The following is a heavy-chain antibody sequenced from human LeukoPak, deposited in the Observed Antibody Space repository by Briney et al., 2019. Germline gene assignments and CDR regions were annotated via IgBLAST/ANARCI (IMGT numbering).Heavy chain of an antibody. J-gene: IGHJ4*02. Sequence: PGWSLRLSCAASGYTFTSYYMHWVRQAPGQGLEWMGIINPSGGSTSYAQKFQGRVTMTRDTSTSTVYMELSSLRSEDTAVYYCARGNGGSPGRFDYWGQGTLVTVSS. CDR2: INPSGGST. D-gene: IGHD4-23*01. V-gene: IGHV1-46*01. CDR3: ARGNGGSPGRFDY. CDR1: GYTFTSYY.